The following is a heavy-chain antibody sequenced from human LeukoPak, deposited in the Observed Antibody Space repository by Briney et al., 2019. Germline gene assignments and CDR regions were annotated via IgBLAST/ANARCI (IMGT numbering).Heavy chain of an antibody. V-gene: IGHV1-46*01. CDR1: GYTFTSHF. J-gene: IGHJ4*02. D-gene: IGHD3-10*01. Sequence: ASVKVSCKASGYTFTSHFMHWVRQAPGQGLEWMGIINPRGGSTSYTQKFQGRVTMTRDTSTSTVYMELSSLRSEDTAVYYCARDYYGSGSYSLFDYWGQGTLVTVSS. CDR3: ARDYYGSGSYSLFDY. CDR2: INPRGGST.